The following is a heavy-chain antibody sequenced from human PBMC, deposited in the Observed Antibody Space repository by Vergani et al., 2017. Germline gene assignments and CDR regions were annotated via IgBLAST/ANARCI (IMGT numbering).Heavy chain of an antibody. D-gene: IGHD5-18*01. CDR3: ARGRGYSYGFYYYYYMDV. Sequence: QVRLQESGPGLVKPSETLSLTCTVSGGSISSGSYYWSWIRQPAGKGLEWIGYMYHSGSTNYNPSLETRVTISVDTSKNQFSLKLSSVTAADTAVYYCARGRGYSYGFYYYYYMDVWGKGTTVTVSS. V-gene: IGHV4-61*10. J-gene: IGHJ6*03. CDR2: MYHSGST. CDR1: GGSISSGSYY.